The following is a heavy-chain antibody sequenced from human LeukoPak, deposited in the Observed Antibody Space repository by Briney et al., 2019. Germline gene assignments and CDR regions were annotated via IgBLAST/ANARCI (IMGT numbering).Heavy chain of an antibody. D-gene: IGHD7-27*01. CDR1: GASLSSDY. Sequence: SETLSLTCTVSGASLSSDYWSWIRLPPGKELEWIGYIYTSGTTSYNPSLKSGVTMSVDMSKNHVSLNLTSVTAADTAVYYCARVLTTWGNWYFDLWGRGTLVTVSS. V-gene: IGHV4-4*09. CDR3: ARVLTTWGNWYFDL. CDR2: IYTSGTT. J-gene: IGHJ2*01.